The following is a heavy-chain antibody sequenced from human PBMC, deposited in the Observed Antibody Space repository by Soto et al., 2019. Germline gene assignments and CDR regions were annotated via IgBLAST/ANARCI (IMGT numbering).Heavy chain of an antibody. V-gene: IGHV1-18*01. J-gene: IGHJ4*02. CDR3: ARRRYYDSSGYYPPDY. CDR2: ISAYNGNT. CDR1: GYTFTSYG. D-gene: IGHD3-22*01. Sequence: QVQLVQSGAEVKKPGASVKVSCKASGYTFTSYGISWVRQAPGQGLEWMGWISAYNGNTNYAQKLQGRVTMTTDTSTSTAYMELRSLRPDDTAVYYCARRRYYDSSGYYPPDYWGQGTLVTVSS.